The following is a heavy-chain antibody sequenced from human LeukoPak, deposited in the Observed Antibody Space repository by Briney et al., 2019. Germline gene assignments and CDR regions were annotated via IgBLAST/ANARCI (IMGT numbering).Heavy chain of an antibody. CDR1: GGSISSGGYY. D-gene: IGHD5-24*01. CDR2: IYYSGST. CDR3: ARENRKDGYNRYFDY. V-gene: IGHV4-31*03. Sequence: RSSQTLSLTCTVSGGSISSGGYYWSWIRQHPGKGLEWIGYIYYSGSTYYNPSLKSRVTISVDTSKNQFSLKLSSVTAADTAVYYCARENRKDGYNRYFDYWGQGTLVTISS. J-gene: IGHJ4*02.